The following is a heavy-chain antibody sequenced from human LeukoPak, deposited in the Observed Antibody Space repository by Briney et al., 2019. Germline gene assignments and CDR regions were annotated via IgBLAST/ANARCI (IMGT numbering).Heavy chain of an antibody. D-gene: IGHD6-19*01. CDR3: ARGYSSGWYDPTTDFDY. Sequence: PGGSLRLSCAASGFTFSSYSMNWVRQAPGKGLEWVSSISSSSSYIYYADSVKGRFTISRDNAKNSLYLQMNSLRAEDTAVYYCARGYSSGWYDPTTDFDYWGQGTLVTVSS. V-gene: IGHV3-21*01. CDR2: ISSSSSYI. CDR1: GFTFSSYS. J-gene: IGHJ4*02.